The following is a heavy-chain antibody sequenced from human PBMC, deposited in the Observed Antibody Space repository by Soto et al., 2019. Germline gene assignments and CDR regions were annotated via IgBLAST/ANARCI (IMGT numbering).Heavy chain of an antibody. CDR1: GYTFIGYY. J-gene: IGHJ6*02. CDR3: ARVGGGLASLGYYGMDV. D-gene: IGHD3-10*01. CDR2: INPNSGGT. Sequence: ASVKVSCKASGYTFIGYYIHWVRQAPGQGLEWMGWINPNSGGTNYAQRFQGWVTMTRDRSISTAYMELSRLKSDDTAVYYCARVGGGLASLGYYGMDVWGQGTTVTVSS. V-gene: IGHV1-2*04.